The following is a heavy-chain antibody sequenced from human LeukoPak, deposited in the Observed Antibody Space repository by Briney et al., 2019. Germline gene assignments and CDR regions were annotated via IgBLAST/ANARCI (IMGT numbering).Heavy chain of an antibody. CDR1: GFTFSSYG. V-gene: IGHV3-30*02. CDR2: IRYDGSNK. J-gene: IGHJ4*02. Sequence: GGSQRLSCAASGFTFSSYGMHWVRQAPGKGLEWVAFIRYDGSNKYYADSVKGRFTISRDNSKNTLYLQMNSLRAEDTAVYYCAKDSVPVYYDSSGYTLFDYWGQGTLVTVSS. D-gene: IGHD3-22*01. CDR3: AKDSVPVYYDSSGYTLFDY.